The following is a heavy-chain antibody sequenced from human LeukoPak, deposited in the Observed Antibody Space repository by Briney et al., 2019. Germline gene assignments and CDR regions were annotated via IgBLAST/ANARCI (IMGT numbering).Heavy chain of an antibody. D-gene: IGHD5-24*01. V-gene: IGHV3-30*14. CDR3: ARSARRDGYILDHYYMDV. CDR2: ISYDGSNK. CDR1: GFTFSSYA. Sequence: GGSLRLSCAASGFTFSSYAMHWVRQAPGKGLEWVALISYDGSNKNYADSVKGRFTISRDNSKNTLYLQMNSLRAEDTAVYYCARSARRDGYILDHYYMDVWGKGTTVTISS. J-gene: IGHJ6*03.